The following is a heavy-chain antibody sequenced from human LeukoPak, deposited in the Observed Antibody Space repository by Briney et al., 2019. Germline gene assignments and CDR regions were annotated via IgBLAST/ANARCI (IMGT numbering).Heavy chain of an antibody. CDR3: ARGRAIYSYGLYYYYGMDV. CDR2: MNPNSGNT. CDR1: GYTFTRYD. D-gene: IGHD5-18*01. V-gene: IGHV1-8*01. J-gene: IGHJ6*02. Sequence: ASVKVSCKASGYTFTRYDINWERQATGQGLEWMGWMNPNSGNTGYAQKFQGRVTMTRNTSISTAYMELSSLRSEDTAVYYCARGRAIYSYGLYYYYGMDVWGQGTTVTVSS.